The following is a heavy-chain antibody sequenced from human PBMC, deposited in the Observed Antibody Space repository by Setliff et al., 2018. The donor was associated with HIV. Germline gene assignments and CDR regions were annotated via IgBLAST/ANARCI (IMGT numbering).Heavy chain of an antibody. J-gene: IGHJ6*03. CDR1: GFTLSRYW. CDR3: ARSGGIGNYHWDV. V-gene: IGHV3-74*01. Sequence: GGSLRLSCVASGFTLSRYWMHWVRQAPGKGLVWVSRINSDGSSTGYADSVEGRFTISRDNAKNTPYLQMNSLRAEDTAVYYCARSGGIGNYHWDVWGKGTTVTVSS. D-gene: IGHD3-16*01. CDR2: INSDGSST.